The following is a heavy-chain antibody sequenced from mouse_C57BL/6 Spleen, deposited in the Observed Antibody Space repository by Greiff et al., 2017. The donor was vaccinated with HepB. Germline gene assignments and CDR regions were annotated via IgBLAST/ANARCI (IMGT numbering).Heavy chain of an antibody. CDR1: GFNIKDDY. CDR3: TTLTGTRAY. D-gene: IGHD4-1*01. CDR2: IDPENGDT. Sequence: VQLKESGADLVRPGASVKLSCTASGFNIKDDYMHWVKQRPEQGLEWIGWIDPENGDTEYASKFQGKASITADTSSNTAYLQLSSLTSEDTAVYYCTTLTGTRAYWGQGTLVTVSA. V-gene: IGHV14-4*01. J-gene: IGHJ3*01.